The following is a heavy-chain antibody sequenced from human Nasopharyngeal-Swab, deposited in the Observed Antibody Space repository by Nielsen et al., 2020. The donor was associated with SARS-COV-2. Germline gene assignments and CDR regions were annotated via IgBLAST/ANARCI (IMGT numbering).Heavy chain of an antibody. CDR2: ISSVGNYI. Sequence: GESLKISCAASGFTFRTYTMSWVRQAPGQGLEWVSSISSVGNYIYYADSLRGRFTISRDNAKNSLYLQMNSLRAEDTAVYYCARVRSGENSGSRTDVFDIWGVGTTVTVSS. J-gene: IGHJ3*02. V-gene: IGHV3-21*01. CDR1: GFTFRTYT. D-gene: IGHD3-22*01. CDR3: ARVRSGENSGSRTDVFDI.